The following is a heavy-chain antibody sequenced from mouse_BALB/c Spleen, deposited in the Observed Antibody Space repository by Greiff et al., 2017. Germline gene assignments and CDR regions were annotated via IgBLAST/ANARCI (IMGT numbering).Heavy chain of an antibody. CDR2: ISDGGSYT. CDR1: GFTFSDYY. J-gene: IGHJ4*01. D-gene: IGHD1-1*01. V-gene: IGHV5-4*02. Sequence: EVKLEESGGGLVKPGGSLKLSCAASGFTFSDYYMYWVRQTPEKRLEWVATISDGGSYTYYPDSVKGRFTISRDNAKNNLYLQMSSLKSEDTAMYYCARGNYEAMDYWGQGTSVTVSS. CDR3: ARGNYEAMDY.